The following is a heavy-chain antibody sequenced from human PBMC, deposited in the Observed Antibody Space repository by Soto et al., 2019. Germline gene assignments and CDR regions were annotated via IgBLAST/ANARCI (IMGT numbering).Heavy chain of an antibody. Sequence: SETLSLTCAVYGGSFSGYYWSWIRQPPGKGLEWIGEINHSGSTNYNPSLKSRVTISVDTSKNQFSLKLSSVTAADTAVYYCARDPTLGYFDYWGQGTLVNVS. J-gene: IGHJ4*02. V-gene: IGHV4-34*01. CDR2: INHSGST. CDR1: GGSFSGYY. CDR3: ARDPTLGYFDY.